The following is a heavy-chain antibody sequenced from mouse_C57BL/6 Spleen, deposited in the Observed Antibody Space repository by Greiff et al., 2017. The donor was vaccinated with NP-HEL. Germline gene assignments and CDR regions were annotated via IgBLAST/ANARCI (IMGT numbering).Heavy chain of an antibody. CDR3: ALTLSGWFAY. Sequence: DVKLQESGAELVKPGASVKLSCTASGFNIKDYYMHWVKQRTEQGLEWIGRIDPEDGETKYAPKFQGKATITADTSSNTAYLQLSSLTSEDTAVYYCALTLSGWFAYWGQGTLVTVSA. J-gene: IGHJ3*01. V-gene: IGHV14-2*01. CDR2: IDPEDGET. D-gene: IGHD3-1*01. CDR1: GFNIKDYY.